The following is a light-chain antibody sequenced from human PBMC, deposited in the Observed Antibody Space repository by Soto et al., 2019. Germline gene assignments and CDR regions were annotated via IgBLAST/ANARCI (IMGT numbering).Light chain of an antibody. CDR2: EVS. Sequence: QSALTQPPSASGSPGQSVTISCSGTSSDLGDYDYVYWYQQHPGKAPRLMIYEVSERPSGVPDRFSGSKSGNTASLTVTGLQVEDEADYYCSSYAGSKNLIFGGGTKLTVL. J-gene: IGLJ2*01. CDR3: SSYAGSKNLI. CDR1: SSDLGDYDY. V-gene: IGLV2-8*01.